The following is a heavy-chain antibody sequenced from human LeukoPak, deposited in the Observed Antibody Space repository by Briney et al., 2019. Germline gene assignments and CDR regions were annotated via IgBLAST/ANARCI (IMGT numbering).Heavy chain of an antibody. Sequence: GGSLRLSCAASGFTFSSYSMNWVRQAPGKGLEWVSSISSGSSYIYYADSVKGRFTISRDNAKNSLYLQMNSLRAEDTAVYYCAREDYYDSSGYYMDVWGKGTTVTISS. CDR1: GFTFSSYS. CDR2: ISSGSSYI. V-gene: IGHV3-21*01. D-gene: IGHD3-22*01. J-gene: IGHJ6*03. CDR3: AREDYYDSSGYYMDV.